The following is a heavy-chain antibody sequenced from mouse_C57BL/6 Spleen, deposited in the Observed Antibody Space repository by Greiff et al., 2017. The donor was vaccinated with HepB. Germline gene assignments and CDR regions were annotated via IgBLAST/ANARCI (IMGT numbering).Heavy chain of an antibody. Sequence: QVQLQESGAELVKPGASVKISCKASGYAFSSYWMNWVKQRPGKGLEWIGQIYPGDGDTNYNGKFKGKATLTADKSSSTAYMQLSSLTSEDSAVYFCARGKYYGSSYYAMDYWGQGTSVTVSS. D-gene: IGHD1-1*01. CDR1: GYAFSSYW. J-gene: IGHJ4*01. CDR2: IYPGDGDT. CDR3: ARGKYYGSSYYAMDY. V-gene: IGHV1-80*01.